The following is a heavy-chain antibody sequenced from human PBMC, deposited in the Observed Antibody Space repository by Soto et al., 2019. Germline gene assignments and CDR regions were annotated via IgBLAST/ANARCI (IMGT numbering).Heavy chain of an antibody. V-gene: IGHV3-33*01. CDR1: GFTFSSYG. Sequence: GGSLRLSCAASGFTFSSYGMRWVRQAPGKGLEWVAVIWYDGSNKYYADSVKGRFTISRDNSKNTLYLQMNSLRAEDTAVYYCAREVYYYYGMDVWGQGTTVTVSS. J-gene: IGHJ6*02. CDR2: IWYDGSNK. CDR3: AREVYYYYGMDV.